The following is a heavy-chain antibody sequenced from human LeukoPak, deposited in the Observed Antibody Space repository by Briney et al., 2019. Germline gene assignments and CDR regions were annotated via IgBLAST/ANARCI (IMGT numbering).Heavy chain of an antibody. J-gene: IGHJ4*02. Sequence: SETLSLTCTVSGGSISSYYWSWIRQPPGKGLEWIGYMYYSGTINYNPSLKSRVTISVDTSKNQFSLKLSSVTAADTAVYYCARAEDIVVVPAAKKGAYDYWGQGTLVTVSS. CDR1: GGSISSYY. CDR3: ARAEDIVVVPAAKKGAYDY. CDR2: MYYSGTI. V-gene: IGHV4-59*12. D-gene: IGHD2-2*01.